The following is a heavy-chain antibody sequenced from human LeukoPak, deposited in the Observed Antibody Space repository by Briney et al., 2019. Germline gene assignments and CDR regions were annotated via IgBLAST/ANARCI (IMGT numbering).Heavy chain of an antibody. V-gene: IGHV4-30-4*01. J-gene: IGHJ3*02. CDR3: ARDLDRTTSVFDI. CDR2: IYYSGST. Sequence: SQTLSLTCTVSGGSISSGGYYWSWIRQPPGKGLEWIGYIYYSGSTYYNPSLKSRVTISVDTSKNQFSLKLSYVTAADTAVYYCARDLDRTTSVFDIWGQGTMVTVSS. D-gene: IGHD1-14*01. CDR1: GGSISSGGYY.